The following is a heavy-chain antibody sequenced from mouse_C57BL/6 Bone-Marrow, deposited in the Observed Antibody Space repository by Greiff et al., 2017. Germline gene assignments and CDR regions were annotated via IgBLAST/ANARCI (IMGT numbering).Heavy chain of an antibody. CDR2: IDPSDSYT. V-gene: IGHV1-50*01. D-gene: IGHD4-1*01. J-gene: IGHJ4*01. Sequence: QVQLQQPGAELVKPGASVKLSCKASGYTFTSYWMQWVKQRPGQGLEWIGEIDPSDSYTNYNQKFKGKATLTVDTSSSTAYVQHSSLTSEDSAVFYCARSGYYAMDYWGKGTSVTVSS. CDR3: ARSGYYAMDY. CDR1: GYTFTSYW.